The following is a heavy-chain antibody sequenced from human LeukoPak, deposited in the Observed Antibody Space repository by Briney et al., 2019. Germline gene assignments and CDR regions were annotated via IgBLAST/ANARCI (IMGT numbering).Heavy chain of an antibody. J-gene: IGHJ5*02. Sequence: QSGGSLRLSCAASGFTFSSYWMSRVRQAPGKGLGWVANIKQDGSEKYYVDSVKGRFTISRDNAKNSLYLQMNSLRAEDTAVYYCARYYYDSSGYYYENWFDPWGQGTLVTVSS. D-gene: IGHD3-22*01. V-gene: IGHV3-7*01. CDR2: IKQDGSEK. CDR1: GFTFSSYW. CDR3: ARYYYDSSGYYYENWFDP.